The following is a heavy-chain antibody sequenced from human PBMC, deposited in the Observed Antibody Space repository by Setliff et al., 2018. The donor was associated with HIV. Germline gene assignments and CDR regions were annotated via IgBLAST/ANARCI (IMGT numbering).Heavy chain of an antibody. CDR1: YATLSTADYY. CDR2: VSYTGTT. CDR3: ARLSTTSRDFDS. D-gene: IGHD2-2*01. J-gene: IGHJ4*02. V-gene: IGHV4-30-4*01. Sequence: SETLSLTCTASYATLSTADYYWTWIRQPPGKGLEWIGFVSYTGTTRYSPSLRSRISISIDTSENQFSLKLSSVTAADTAVYYCARLSTTSRDFDSWGQGTLVTVSS.